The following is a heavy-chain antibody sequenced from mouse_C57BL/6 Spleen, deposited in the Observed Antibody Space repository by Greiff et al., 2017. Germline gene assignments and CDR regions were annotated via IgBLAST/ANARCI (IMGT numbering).Heavy chain of an antibody. V-gene: IGHV1-15*01. CDR1: GYTFTDYE. J-gene: IGHJ1*03. CDR3: LSYWYFDV. Sequence: QVQLKESGAELVRPGASVTLSCKASGYTFTDYEMHWVKQTPVHGLEWIGAIDPETGGTAYNQKFKGKAILTADKSSSTAYMELRSLTSEDSAVYYCLSYWYFDVWGTGTTVTVAS. CDR2: IDPETGGT.